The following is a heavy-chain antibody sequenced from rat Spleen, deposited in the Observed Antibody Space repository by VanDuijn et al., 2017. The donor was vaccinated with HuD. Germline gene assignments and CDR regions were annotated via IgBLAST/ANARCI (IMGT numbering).Heavy chain of an antibody. V-gene: IGHV5-20*01. CDR2: ISFDGGST. J-gene: IGHJ3*01. D-gene: IGHD1-10*01. Sequence: EVQLVESDGGLVQPGGSLELSCTASGFTFSDYYMAWVRQAPTKGLEWVAYISFDGGSTYYGDSVRGRFTISRDDTKSSLYLQMNSLRSEDTATYYCTTENYWFAYWGQGTLVTVSS. CDR1: GFTFSDYY. CDR3: TTENYWFAY.